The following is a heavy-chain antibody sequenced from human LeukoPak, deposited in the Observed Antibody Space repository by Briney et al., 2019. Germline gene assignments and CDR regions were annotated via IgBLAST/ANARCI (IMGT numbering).Heavy chain of an antibody. Sequence: GASVKVSCKASGYTFTCYGITWVRQAPGQGLEWMAWISAYNGNTDYAQNLRGRVTMTTDTSTSTAYMELRSLRSDDTAVYYCARDSVDGSGTYYNDSPDYWGQGTLVTVSS. CDR2: ISAYNGNT. CDR1: GYTFTCYG. J-gene: IGHJ4*02. D-gene: IGHD3-10*01. V-gene: IGHV1-18*01. CDR3: ARDSVDGSGTYYNDSPDY.